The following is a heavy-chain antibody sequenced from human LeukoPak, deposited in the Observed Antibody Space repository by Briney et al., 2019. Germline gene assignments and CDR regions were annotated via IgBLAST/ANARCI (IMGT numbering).Heavy chain of an antibody. CDR1: GFTFSSYG. CDR2: IRYDGSNK. Sequence: PGGSLRLSCAASGFTFSSYGMHWVRQAPGKGLEWVAFIRYDGSNKYYADSVKGRFTISRDNSKNTLYLQMNSLRAEDTAVYYCAKDRVLTYYYDSSGYDFDYWGQGTQVTVSS. CDR3: AKDRVLTYYYDSSGYDFDY. J-gene: IGHJ4*02. D-gene: IGHD3-22*01. V-gene: IGHV3-30*02.